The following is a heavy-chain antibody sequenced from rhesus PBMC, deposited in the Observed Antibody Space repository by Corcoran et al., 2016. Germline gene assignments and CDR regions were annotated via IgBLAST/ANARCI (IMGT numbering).Heavy chain of an antibody. CDR3: VRDLSNCFDV. CDR1: GGSISGYSS. Sequence: QVNLQQWGEGLVKPSETLSLTCAVYGGSISGYSSWTWIRQPPGKGLEWIGFIHGNSANTNYSPSLKNRVTISKDTAKNQFSLRLTSVTAADTAVYYCVRDLSNCFDVWGPGVLVTVSS. V-gene: IGHV4-73*01. J-gene: IGHJ5-1*01. D-gene: IGHD4-23*01. CDR2: IHGNSANT.